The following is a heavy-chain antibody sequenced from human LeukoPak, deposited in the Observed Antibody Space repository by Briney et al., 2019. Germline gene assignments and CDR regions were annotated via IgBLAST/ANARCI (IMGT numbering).Heavy chain of an antibody. CDR3: AGTYYDFWSGYLGYFDY. CDR2: IYHSGST. J-gene: IGHJ4*02. CDR1: GCSISSGYY. V-gene: IGHV4-38-2*01. Sequence: PSETLSLTCAVSGCSISSGYYWGWIRQPPGKGLEWIGSIYHSGSTYYNPSLKSRVTISVDTSKNQFSLKLSSVTAADTAVYYCAGTYYDFWSGYLGYFDYWGQGTLVTVSS. D-gene: IGHD3-3*01.